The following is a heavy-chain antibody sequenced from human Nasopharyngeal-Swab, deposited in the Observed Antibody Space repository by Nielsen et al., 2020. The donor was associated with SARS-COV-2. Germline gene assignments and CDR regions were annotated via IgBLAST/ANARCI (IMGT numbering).Heavy chain of an antibody. J-gene: IGHJ5*02. CDR2: FDPEDGET. V-gene: IGHV1-24*01. CDR3: ATGPAVGATPWFDP. Sequence: AAVKVSCKVSGCSLTELSMHWVRQAPGKGREWMGGFDPEDGETIYAQKFQGRVTMTEDTSTDTAYMELSSLRSEDTAVYYCATGPAVGATPWFDPWGQGTLVTVSS. CDR1: GCSLTELS. D-gene: IGHD1-26*01.